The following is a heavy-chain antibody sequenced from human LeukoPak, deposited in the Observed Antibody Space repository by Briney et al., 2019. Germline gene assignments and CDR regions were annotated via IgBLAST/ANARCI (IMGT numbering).Heavy chain of an antibody. CDR1: GYTFTSCG. Sequence: ASVKVSCKASGYTFTSCGISWVRQAPGQGLEWMGWISAYNGNTNYAQKLQGRVTMTTDTSTSTAYMELRSLRSDDTAVYYCAREYYDFWSGYWTTFDPWGQGTLVTVSS. J-gene: IGHJ5*02. D-gene: IGHD3-3*01. V-gene: IGHV1-18*01. CDR3: AREYYDFWSGYWTTFDP. CDR2: ISAYNGNT.